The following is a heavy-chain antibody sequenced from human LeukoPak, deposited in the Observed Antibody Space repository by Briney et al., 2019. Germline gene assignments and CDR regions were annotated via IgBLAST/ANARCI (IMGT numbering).Heavy chain of an antibody. CDR1: GYTFTGYY. Sequence: ASVKVSCKASGYTFTGYYMHWVRQAPGQGLEWMGWINPNSGGTNYAQKFQGRVTMTRDTSISTAYMELSRLRSDDTAVYYCASLWFSESSWGHAFDIWGQGTMVTVSS. V-gene: IGHV1-2*02. D-gene: IGHD3-10*01. CDR3: ASLWFSESSWGHAFDI. CDR2: INPNSGGT. J-gene: IGHJ3*02.